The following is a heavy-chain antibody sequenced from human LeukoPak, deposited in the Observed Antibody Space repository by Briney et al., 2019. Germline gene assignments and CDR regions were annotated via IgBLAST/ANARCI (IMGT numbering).Heavy chain of an antibody. D-gene: IGHD3-16*02. CDR2: ISDSGGYT. J-gene: IGHJ4*02. Sequence: GGSLRLSCAASGLTFRTYAMSWVRQAPGKGLEWVSSISDSGGYTFYADSVKGRFTISRDNTKNTVYLQMNSLRAEDTAVYYCAKGGSYRSQPYFDYWGQGTPVTVSS. CDR3: AKGGSYRSQPYFDY. CDR1: GLTFRTYA. V-gene: IGHV3-23*01.